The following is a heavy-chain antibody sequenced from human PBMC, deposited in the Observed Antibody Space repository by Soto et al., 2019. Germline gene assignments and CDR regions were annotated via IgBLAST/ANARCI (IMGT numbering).Heavy chain of an antibody. D-gene: IGHD3-16*01. CDR3: ARLGKTGGLDV. Sequence: QVQLVESGGGVVQPGSSLRVSCVGSGFTFRSYVIHWVRQAPGKGLEWVALTSYDGTNKYYDDSVRGRFTISRDNSRNTVDLQMDSLRLEDTAFYYWARLGKTGGLDVWGQGTLVSVSS. V-gene: IGHV3-33*05. J-gene: IGHJ1*01. CDR1: GFTFRSYV. CDR2: TSYDGTNK.